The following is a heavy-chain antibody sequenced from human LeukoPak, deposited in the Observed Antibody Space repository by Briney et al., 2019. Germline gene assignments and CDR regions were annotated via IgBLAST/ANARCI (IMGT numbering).Heavy chain of an antibody. CDR2: INHSGST. Sequence: GSLRLSCAASGFTFSSYAMNWIRQPPGKGLEWIGEINHSGSTNYNPSLKSRVTISVDTSKNQFSLKLSSVTAADTAVYYCARTTEAHSWRTRYYDYYMDVWGKGTTVTVSS. J-gene: IGHJ6*03. D-gene: IGHD6-13*01. CDR1: GFTFSSYA. CDR3: ARTTEAHSWRTRYYDYYMDV. V-gene: IGHV4-34*01.